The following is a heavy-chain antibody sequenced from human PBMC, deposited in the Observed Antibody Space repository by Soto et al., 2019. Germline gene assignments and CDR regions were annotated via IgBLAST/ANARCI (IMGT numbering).Heavy chain of an antibody. CDR2: IAHTGDRT. J-gene: IGHJ4*02. V-gene: IGHV3-23*01. CDR3: ARARGYCSSYSCYYFDY. D-gene: IGHD2-2*01. CDR1: GFTFFSFD. Sequence: GSLRLSCAASGFTFFSFDLGWVRQTPEKGLEWVSGIAHTGDRTYYADSVKGRFTISRDNAKNSLFLQMNSLRAEDTAVYYCARARGYCSSYSCYYFDYWGQGTLVTVSS.